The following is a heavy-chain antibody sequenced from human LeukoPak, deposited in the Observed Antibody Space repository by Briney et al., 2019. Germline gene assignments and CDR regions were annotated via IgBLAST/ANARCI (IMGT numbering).Heavy chain of an antibody. CDR3: ARVDYSGDY. Sequence: GGSLRLSCAASGFTFSSYEMNWVRQAPGKGMEWVSYISSSGSTIYYADSVKGRFTISRDNAKNSLYLQMNSLRAEDTAVYYCARVDYSGDYWGQGTLVTVSS. J-gene: IGHJ4*02. V-gene: IGHV3-48*03. CDR2: ISSSGSTI. CDR1: GFTFSSYE. D-gene: IGHD2-2*03.